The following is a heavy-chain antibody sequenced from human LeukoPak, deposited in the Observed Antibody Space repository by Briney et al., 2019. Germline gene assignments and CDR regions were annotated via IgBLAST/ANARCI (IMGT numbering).Heavy chain of an antibody. CDR3: ARVNRGDAFDI. J-gene: IGHJ3*02. CDR1: GCTFSKYN. Sequence: GGSHRLSCAASGCTFSKYNMNWVRQAPGKGLEWVSSITTSSSYIYYADSVKGRFTISRDNAKNSLYLQMSSLRVEDTAVYYCARVNRGDAFDIWGQGRLVSVSS. V-gene: IGHV3-21*01. D-gene: IGHD3-16*02. CDR2: ITTSSSYI.